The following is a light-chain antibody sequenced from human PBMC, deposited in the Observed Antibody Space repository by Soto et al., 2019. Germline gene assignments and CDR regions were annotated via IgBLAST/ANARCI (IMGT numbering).Light chain of an antibody. Sequence: DIQMTQSPSTLSASVGDRVTITCRASQSISSWLAWYQQKPGKDPKLLIYKASSLESGAPSRFSGSGSGTEFTLTISSLQPDDFATYYCQQYNSYQFTFGQGTKLEIK. V-gene: IGKV1-5*03. CDR2: KAS. CDR3: QQYNSYQFT. J-gene: IGKJ2*01. CDR1: QSISSW.